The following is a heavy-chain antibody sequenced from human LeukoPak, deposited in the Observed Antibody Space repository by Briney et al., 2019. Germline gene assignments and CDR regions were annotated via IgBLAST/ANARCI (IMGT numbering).Heavy chain of an antibody. Sequence: ASVKVSCKASGYTFTGNYMHWVRQAPGQGLEWMGWINPNSGGTNYAQKFQGRVTMTRDKAISTAYMEVSRLRSDDTALYYCAREMGTTVTTRFEYWGQGTLVTVSS. V-gene: IGHV1-2*02. CDR2: INPNSGGT. J-gene: IGHJ4*02. CDR1: GYTFTGNY. CDR3: AREMGTTVTTRFEY. D-gene: IGHD4-17*01.